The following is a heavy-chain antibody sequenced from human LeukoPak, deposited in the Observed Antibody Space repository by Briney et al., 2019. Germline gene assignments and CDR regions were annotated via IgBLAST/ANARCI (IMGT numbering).Heavy chain of an antibody. J-gene: IGHJ4*02. CDR2: ISWNSGSI. D-gene: IGHD6-19*01. Sequence: GGSLRLSCAASGFTFDDYAMHWVRQAPGKGLEWVSGISWNSGSIGYADSVKGRFTISRDNAKNSLYLQMNSLRAKDMALYYCAKDSGYSSGWYDYWGRGTLVTVSS. CDR1: GFTFDDYA. V-gene: IGHV3-9*03. CDR3: AKDSGYSSGWYDY.